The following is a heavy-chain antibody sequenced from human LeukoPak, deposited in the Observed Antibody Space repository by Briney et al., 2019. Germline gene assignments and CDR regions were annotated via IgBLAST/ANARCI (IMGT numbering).Heavy chain of an antibody. CDR1: GFTFSSYG. V-gene: IGHV3-30*02. Sequence: PGGSLRLSCAASGFTFSSYGMHWVRQAPGKGLEWAAFIRYDGSNKYYADSVKGRFTISRDNSKNTQYLQMNSLRAEDTAAYYCAKLYEQLAYYYYYYMDVWGKGTTVTVSS. J-gene: IGHJ6*03. CDR3: AKLYEQLAYYYYYYMDV. CDR2: IRYDGSNK. D-gene: IGHD6-6*01.